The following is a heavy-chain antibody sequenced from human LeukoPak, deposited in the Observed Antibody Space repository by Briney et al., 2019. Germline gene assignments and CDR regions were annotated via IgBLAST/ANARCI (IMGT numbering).Heavy chain of an antibody. V-gene: IGHV6-1*01. D-gene: IGHD3-10*01. J-gene: IGHJ4*02. CDR3: ARGAVRGGTNFDY. CDR1: GDSVSGSPAV. Sequence: SQTLSLTCAISGDSVSGSPAVWNWIRQSPSRGLEWLGRAYYRSKWYIDYAVSVKGRIAITPDTSKNQFSLQLNSVTPEDTAVYYCARGAVRGGTNFDYWGQGTLVTVSS. CDR2: AYYRSKWYI.